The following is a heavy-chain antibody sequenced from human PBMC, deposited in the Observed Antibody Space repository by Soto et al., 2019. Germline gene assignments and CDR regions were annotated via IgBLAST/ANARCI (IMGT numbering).Heavy chain of an antibody. CDR1: GFTFSSYW. Sequence: EVQLVESGGGLVQPGGSLRLSCAASGFTFSSYWMHWVRQAPGKGLVWVSRINSDGSSTSYADSVKGRFTISRDNAKNPLYLQMNSRRVEDTAVYSCAREARSSTSLYYGTDLWGQGAKVTVSS. CDR3: AREARSSTSLYYGTDL. V-gene: IGHV3-74*01. D-gene: IGHD2-2*01. J-gene: IGHJ6*02. CDR2: INSDGSST.